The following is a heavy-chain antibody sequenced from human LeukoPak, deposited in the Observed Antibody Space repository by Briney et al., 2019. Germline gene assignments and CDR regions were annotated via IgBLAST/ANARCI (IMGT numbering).Heavy chain of an antibody. CDR2: IYPGDSDT. D-gene: IGHD2-21*01. Sequence: LGESLKISCKGSGYSFTTYWIGWVRQMPGKGLEWMGIIYPGDSDTRYSPSFQGQVTISADKSISTAYLQWTSLKASDSAMYYCARVLIRGDEIDYWGQGTLVTVSS. CDR1: GYSFTTYW. CDR3: ARVLIRGDEIDY. J-gene: IGHJ4*02. V-gene: IGHV5-51*01.